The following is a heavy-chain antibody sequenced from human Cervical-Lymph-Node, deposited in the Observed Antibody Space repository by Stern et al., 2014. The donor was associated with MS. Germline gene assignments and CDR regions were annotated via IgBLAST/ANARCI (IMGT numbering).Heavy chain of an antibody. Sequence: QVQLVQSGPGLVKPSETLSLTCTVSGGSISSYYWSWIRQPPGKGLEWIGYIYFSGSTAYHSSLKSRVTISLDTSQKQSLLELHSVTAADTAVYYCARSFDSSGYYYYGMDVWGQGTTVTVSS. CDR2: IYFSGST. CDR3: ARSFDSSGYYYYGMDV. CDR1: GGSISSYY. V-gene: IGHV4-59*08. J-gene: IGHJ6*02. D-gene: IGHD6-25*01.